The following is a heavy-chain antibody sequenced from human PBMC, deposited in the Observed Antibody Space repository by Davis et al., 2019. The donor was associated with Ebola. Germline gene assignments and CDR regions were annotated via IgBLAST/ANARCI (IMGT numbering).Heavy chain of an antibody. V-gene: IGHV3-23*01. CDR3: AKERGYCSSTSCHAFDY. Sequence: PGGSLRLSCVASGFTFESYAMNWVRQAPGKGLEWVSVISASGLTTYYADSVKGRFAISRDNSKDTLYLQMDSLRAEDTAVYYCAKERGYCSSTSCHAFDYWGQGTLVTVSS. J-gene: IGHJ4*02. CDR2: ISASGLTT. CDR1: GFTFESYA. D-gene: IGHD2-2*01.